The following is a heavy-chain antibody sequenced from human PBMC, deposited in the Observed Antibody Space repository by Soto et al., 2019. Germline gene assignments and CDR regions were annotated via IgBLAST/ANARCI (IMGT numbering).Heavy chain of an antibody. V-gene: IGHV3-33*01. CDR3: ARTGTRFWTSNFDY. Sequence: VQLVESGGGMVQPGRSLRLSCAASGFTFSSYGMHWVRQAPGKGLEWVAVIWYDGSNKYYADSVKGRFTISRDNSKNTLYLQMNSLRAEDTAVYYCARTGTRFWTSNFDYWGQGTLVTVSS. CDR1: GFTFSSYG. D-gene: IGHD1-7*01. J-gene: IGHJ4*02. CDR2: IWYDGSNK.